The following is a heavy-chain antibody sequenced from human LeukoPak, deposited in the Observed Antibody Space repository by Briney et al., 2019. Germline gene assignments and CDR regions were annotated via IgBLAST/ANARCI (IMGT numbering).Heavy chain of an antibody. J-gene: IGHJ3*02. V-gene: IGHV3-23*01. Sequence: GGSLRLSCAASGFTFRTYDMDWVRQAPGKGLEWVAAISGRGDNTYYVDSVKGRFTISRDNSRNTLYLHLNSLRAEDTAIHYCTRGRRGVFNDAFDIWGQGTVVTVSS. CDR2: ISGRGDNT. D-gene: IGHD3-10*01. CDR1: GFTFRTYD. CDR3: TRGRRGVFNDAFDI.